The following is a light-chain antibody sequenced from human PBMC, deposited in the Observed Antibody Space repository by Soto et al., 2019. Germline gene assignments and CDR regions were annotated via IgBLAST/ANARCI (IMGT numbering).Light chain of an antibody. V-gene: IGKV3-20*01. Sequence: EIVLTQSPGTLSLSPGXRATLSCRASQSVRSYYLAWYQQKPGQAPRLLIYAASSRATGIPDRFSGGGSGTDFTLTISRLEPEDFAVYYCQQCGSSPWTFGQGTKVDIK. CDR1: QSVRSYY. J-gene: IGKJ1*01. CDR2: AAS. CDR3: QQCGSSPWT.